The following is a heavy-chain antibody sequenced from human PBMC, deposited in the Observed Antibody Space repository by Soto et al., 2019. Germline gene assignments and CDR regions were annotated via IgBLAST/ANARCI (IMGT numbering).Heavy chain of an antibody. CDR2: ISYDGSNK. CDR1: GFTFSSYG. V-gene: IGHV3-30*18. J-gene: IGHJ4*02. CDR3: AKNRPISSGGPFDY. Sequence: GGSLRLSCAASGFTFSSYGMHWVRQAPGKGLEWVAVISYDGSNKYYADSVKGRFTISRDNSKNTLYLQMNSLRAEDTAVYYCAKNRPISSGGPFDYWGQGXLVTVYS. D-gene: IGHD2-15*01.